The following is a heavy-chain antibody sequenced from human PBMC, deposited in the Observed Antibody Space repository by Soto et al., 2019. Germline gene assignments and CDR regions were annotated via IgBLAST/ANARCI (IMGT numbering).Heavy chain of an antibody. D-gene: IGHD6-13*01. J-gene: IGHJ6*02. Sequence: ASVTLSLTCTVSGGSISSSSYYCVCIRQPPGNGLELIGSIYYSGSTYYNPSLKSRVTISVDTSKNQFSLKLSSVTAADTAVYYCARLGAFYSSSWNYYYYGMDVWGQGTTVTVSS. CDR1: GGSISSSSYY. CDR3: ARLGAFYSSSWNYYYYGMDV. V-gene: IGHV4-39*01. CDR2: IYYSGST.